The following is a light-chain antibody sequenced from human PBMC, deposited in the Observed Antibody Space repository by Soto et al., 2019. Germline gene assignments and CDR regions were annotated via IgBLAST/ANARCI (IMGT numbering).Light chain of an antibody. CDR2: TAS. Sequence: ASQMTQSPSSLSASVGDRVTITCRASQGIRNDLGWYQQKPGKAPKLLIYTASTLQSGVPSRFSGSGSGADFTLTIRSLQPEDSATYYCLHDYSYPRTFGQGTKVDIK. V-gene: IGKV1-6*01. CDR3: LHDYSYPRT. CDR1: QGIRND. J-gene: IGKJ1*01.